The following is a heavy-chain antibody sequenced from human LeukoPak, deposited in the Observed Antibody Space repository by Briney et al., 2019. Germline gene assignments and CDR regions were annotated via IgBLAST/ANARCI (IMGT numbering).Heavy chain of an antibody. J-gene: IGHJ4*02. D-gene: IGHD6-13*01. Sequence: SETLSLTCIVSRGSISSYYWSWIRQPPGKGLEGIGYIYYSGSTNYNPSLKSRVTISVDTSKNQFTLKLSSVTAAATAVYYCASGIAAAGSFDYWGQGTLVTV. CDR2: IYYSGST. V-gene: IGHV4-59*01. CDR1: RGSISSYY. CDR3: ASGIAAAGSFDY.